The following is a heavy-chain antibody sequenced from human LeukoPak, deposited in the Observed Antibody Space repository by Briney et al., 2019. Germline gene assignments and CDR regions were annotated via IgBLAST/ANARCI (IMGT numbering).Heavy chain of an antibody. J-gene: IGHJ4*02. CDR1: GGTFSNSA. CDR2: IIPIFGTA. Sequence: GASVKVSCKASGGTFSNSAISWVRQTPGQGLEWMGGIIPIFGTANYAQRFQGRVTITADESTTTAYMEVSSLRSEDTAVYYCARDRMDVWGSYRNFDYWGQGTLVTVSS. CDR3: ARDRMDVWGSYRNFDY. D-gene: IGHD3-16*02. V-gene: IGHV1-69*13.